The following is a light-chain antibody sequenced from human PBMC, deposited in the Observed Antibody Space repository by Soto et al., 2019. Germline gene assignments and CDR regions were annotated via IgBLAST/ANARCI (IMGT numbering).Light chain of an antibody. V-gene: IGKV3-15*01. Sequence: EIVMTQSPATLSVSPGERATLSCRASQSVNRNLAWYQQKPGQAPRLLIYGVSTRATNIPARFSGSGSGTDFTLTISSLQPEDFATYYCQQLESYPSTFGGGTKVDIK. J-gene: IGKJ4*01. CDR1: QSVNRN. CDR3: QQLESYPST. CDR2: GVS.